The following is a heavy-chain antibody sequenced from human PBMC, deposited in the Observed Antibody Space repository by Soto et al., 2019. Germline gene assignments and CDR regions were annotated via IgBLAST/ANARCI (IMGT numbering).Heavy chain of an antibody. CDR2: ISAYNGNT. D-gene: IGHD3-3*01. CDR1: GYTFTSYG. CDR3: ARWHLRCFESFPRGLYYCYYGMDV. V-gene: IGHV1-18*04. Sequence: ASVNVSFKASGYTFTSYGIGWVRQAPGQGLELMGWISAYNGNTNYAQKLKGRVTMTTDTSTSAAYMELSSLRSDDKAVYYCARWHLRCFESFPRGLYYCYYGMDVWRQGTTVTVS. J-gene: IGHJ6*02.